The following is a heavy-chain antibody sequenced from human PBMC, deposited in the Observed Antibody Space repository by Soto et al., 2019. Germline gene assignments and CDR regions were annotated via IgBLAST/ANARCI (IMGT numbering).Heavy chain of an antibody. CDR2: IYYSGST. V-gene: IGHV4-39*01. Sequence: QLQLQESGPGLVKPSETLSLTCTVSGGSISSSSYYWGWIRQPPGKGLEWIGSIYYSGSTYYNPSLKSRVTISVDTSKNQFSLKLSSVTAADTAVYYCASLVMKVRGVIITSNYYYYYMDVWGKGTTVTVSS. J-gene: IGHJ6*03. D-gene: IGHD3-10*01. CDR1: GGSISSSSYY. CDR3: ASLVMKVRGVIITSNYYYYYMDV.